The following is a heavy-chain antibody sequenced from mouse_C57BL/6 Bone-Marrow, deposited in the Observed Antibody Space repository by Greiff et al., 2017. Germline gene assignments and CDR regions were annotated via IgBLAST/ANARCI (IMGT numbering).Heavy chain of an antibody. CDR2: ISYSGST. Sequence: EVQLQQSGPGMVKPSQSLSLTCTVTGYSITSGYDRHWIRHFPGNKLEWMGYISYSGSTNYNPSLKNRITITHDTSKNHFFLKLNSVTTEDTATYYCTRDGGYYAFLDYWGQGTTLTVSS. J-gene: IGHJ2*01. D-gene: IGHD2-3*01. CDR1: GYSITSGYD. CDR3: TRDGGYYAFLDY. V-gene: IGHV3-1*01.